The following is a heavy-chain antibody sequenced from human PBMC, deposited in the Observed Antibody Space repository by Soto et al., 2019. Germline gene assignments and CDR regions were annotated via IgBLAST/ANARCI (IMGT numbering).Heavy chain of an antibody. CDR1: GFTFSSYA. V-gene: IGHV3-23*01. Sequence: GGSLRLSCAASGFTFSSYAMSWVRQAPGKGLEWVSAISGSGGSTYYADSVKGRFTISRDNSKNTLYLQMNSLRAEDTAVYYCANSITMIVEPHDAFDIWGQGTMVTVSS. CDR3: ANSITMIVEPHDAFDI. J-gene: IGHJ3*02. CDR2: ISGSGGST. D-gene: IGHD3-22*01.